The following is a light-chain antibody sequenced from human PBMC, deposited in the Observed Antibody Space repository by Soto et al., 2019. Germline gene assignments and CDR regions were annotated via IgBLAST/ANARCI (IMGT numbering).Light chain of an antibody. V-gene: IGKV2-28*01. CDR2: LGS. Sequence: DFVMTQSPLSLPVTPGEPASISCRSSQSLLHNNGYNYLDWFLQKPAQSPQLLIYLGSNRASGVPDRFSGSGSDTDFTLKISRVEAEDVGVYYCMQALQTPRTFGQGTKLEIK. CDR3: MQALQTPRT. J-gene: IGKJ2*01. CDR1: QSLLHNNGYNY.